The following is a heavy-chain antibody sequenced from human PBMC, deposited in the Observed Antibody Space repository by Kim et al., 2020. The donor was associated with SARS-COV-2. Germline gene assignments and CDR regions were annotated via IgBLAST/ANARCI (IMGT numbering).Heavy chain of an antibody. D-gene: IGHD6-19*01. J-gene: IGHJ3*02. V-gene: IGHV3-9*01. CDR3: AKVVAGTGGAFDI. Sequence: ADSEKGRFTNSRDNAKNSLFLQMNSVRAEDTALYYCAKVVAGTGGAFDIWGQGTMVTVSS.